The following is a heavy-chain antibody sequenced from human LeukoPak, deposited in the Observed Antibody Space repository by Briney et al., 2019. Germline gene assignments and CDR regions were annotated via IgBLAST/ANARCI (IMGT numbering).Heavy chain of an antibody. Sequence: GGSLRLSCDASGFTFRNYEMNWVRQAPGKGLEWVAVISYDGSDKFYADSVKGRFTISRDSSKNTLYLQMNSLRPEDTAVYYCARARPSMWIDYWGQGTLVTVSS. CDR3: ARARPSMWIDY. CDR1: GFTFRNYE. D-gene: IGHD5-12*01. J-gene: IGHJ4*02. V-gene: IGHV3-30*04. CDR2: ISYDGSDK.